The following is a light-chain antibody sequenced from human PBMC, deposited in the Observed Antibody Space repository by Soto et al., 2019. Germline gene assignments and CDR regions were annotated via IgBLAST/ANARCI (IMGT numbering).Light chain of an antibody. V-gene: IGLV2-14*01. CDR2: EVS. Sequence: QSALTQPASVSGSPGQSVTISCTGTSSDVGGYQYVSWYQQHPGKAPILMIYEVSNRPSGVSNRFSGSKSGNTASLTISGLQSEYEADYYGSSYTTNRTLLYVFGTGTKLTVL. CDR3: SSYTTNRTLLYV. CDR1: SSDVGGYQY. J-gene: IGLJ1*01.